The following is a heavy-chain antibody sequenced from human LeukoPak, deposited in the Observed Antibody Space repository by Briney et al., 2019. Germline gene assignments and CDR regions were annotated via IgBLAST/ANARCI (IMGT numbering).Heavy chain of an antibody. J-gene: IGHJ4*02. CDR3: AKASPITIFGVVNLFDY. CDR1: GFTFSSYA. Sequence: GGSLRLSYAASGFTFSSYAMCWVRQAPGKGLEWVSAISGSGGSTYYADSVKGRFTISRDNSKNTLYLQMNSLRAEDTAVYYCAKASPITIFGVVNLFDYWGQGTLVTVSS. D-gene: IGHD3-3*01. V-gene: IGHV3-23*01. CDR2: ISGSGGST.